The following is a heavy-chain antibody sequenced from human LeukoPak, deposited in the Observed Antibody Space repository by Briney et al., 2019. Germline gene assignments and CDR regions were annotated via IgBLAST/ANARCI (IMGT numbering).Heavy chain of an antibody. J-gene: IGHJ4*02. CDR2: INPNSGGT. CDR1: GYTFTGYY. CDR3: ARDHSSNSFLSRDPRIAAAGTFDY. Sequence: GASVKVSCKASGYTFTGYYMHWVRQAPGQGLEWMGWINPNSGGTNYAQKFQGRVTMTRDTSISTAYMELSRLRSDDTAVYYCARDHSSNSFLSRDPRIAAAGTFDYWGQGTLVTVSS. V-gene: IGHV1-2*02. D-gene: IGHD6-13*01.